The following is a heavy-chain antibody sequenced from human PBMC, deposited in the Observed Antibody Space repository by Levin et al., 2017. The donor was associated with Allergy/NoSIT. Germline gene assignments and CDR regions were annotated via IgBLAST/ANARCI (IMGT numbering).Heavy chain of an antibody. CDR2: IYYSGST. Sequence: PGGSLRLSCTVSGGSISSCSYYWGWIRQPPGTGLEWIGSIYYSGSTYYNPSLKSRVTISVDTSKNQFSLKLSSVTAADTAVYYCAFSSGGSLSYFQHWGQGTLVTVSS. V-gene: IGHV4-39*01. D-gene: IGHD2-15*01. CDR3: AFSSGGSLSYFQH. J-gene: IGHJ1*01. CDR1: GGSISSCSYY.